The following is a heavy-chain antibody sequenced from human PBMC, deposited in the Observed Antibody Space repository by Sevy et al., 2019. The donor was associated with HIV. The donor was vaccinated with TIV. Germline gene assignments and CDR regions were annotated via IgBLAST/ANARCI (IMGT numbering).Heavy chain of an antibody. D-gene: IGHD6-19*01. Sequence: GGSLRLSCAASGISFSSYGMHWVRQAPGKGLEWVAVIWYDGSKKYYADFVKGRFTASRGNSRNTLYLQMNSLRAEDTAVYYCARVGRAVAGPVDIWGQGTKVTVSS. CDR1: GISFSSYG. J-gene: IGHJ3*02. V-gene: IGHV3-33*01. CDR3: ARVGRAVAGPVDI. CDR2: IWYDGSKK.